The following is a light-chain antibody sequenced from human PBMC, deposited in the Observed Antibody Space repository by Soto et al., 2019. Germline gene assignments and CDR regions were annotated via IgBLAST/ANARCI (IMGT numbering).Light chain of an antibody. J-gene: IGLJ3*02. CDR2: EVP. V-gene: IGLV2-14*01. CDR1: SSDVGGYNH. CDR3: CSYTSSSIRV. Sequence: QSVLTQPASVSGSPGQSITISCTGTSSDVGGYNHVSWYQQHPGKAPKLIIYEVPNRPSGVSNRLSGSKSGNTASLTISGLQADDEADYYCCSYTSSSIRVFGGGTKLTVL.